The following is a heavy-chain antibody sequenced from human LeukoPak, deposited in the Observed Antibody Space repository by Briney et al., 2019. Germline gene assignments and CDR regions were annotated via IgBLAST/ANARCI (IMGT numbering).Heavy chain of an antibody. V-gene: IGHV3-23*01. CDR1: GLTFSNAW. CDR2: ISGSGGST. J-gene: IGHJ4*02. CDR3: AKEGRAAGLFDY. Sequence: GGSLRLSCAASGLTFSNAWMSWVRQAPGKGLEWVSAISGSGGSTYYADSVKGRFTISRDNSKNTLYLQMNSLRAEDTAVYYCAKEGRAAGLFDYWGQGTLVTVSS. D-gene: IGHD6-13*01.